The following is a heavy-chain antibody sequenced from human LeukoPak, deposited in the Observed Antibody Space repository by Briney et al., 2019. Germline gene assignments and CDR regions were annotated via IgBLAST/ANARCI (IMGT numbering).Heavy chain of an antibody. J-gene: IGHJ4*02. CDR3: ARLVGY. Sequence: SETLSLTCTVSGGSISSSSYYWGWIRQPPGKGLAWIGSIYYSGSTYYNPSLKSRVTISVDTSKYQSSLKMSSVAGADTAVYYCARLVGYWGQGTLVTVSS. CDR2: IYYSGST. V-gene: IGHV4-39*01. CDR1: GGSISSSSYY.